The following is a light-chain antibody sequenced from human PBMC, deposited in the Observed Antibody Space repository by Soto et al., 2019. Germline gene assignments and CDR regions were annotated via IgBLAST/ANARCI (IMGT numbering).Light chain of an antibody. Sequence: EIVFTQSPGTLSLSPGERATLSCRASQIGGSSSFFAWYQLKPGQAPRLLIYGASRRATGIPERFSGSGSGTDCTLTINRLEPEDFAVYFCQQYGSSPLTFGGGTKVDIK. CDR3: QQYGSSPLT. CDR1: QIGGSSSF. J-gene: IGKJ4*01. CDR2: GAS. V-gene: IGKV3-20*01.